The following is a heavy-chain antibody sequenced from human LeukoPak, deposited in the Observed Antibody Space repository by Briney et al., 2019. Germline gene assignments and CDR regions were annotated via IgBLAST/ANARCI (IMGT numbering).Heavy chain of an antibody. CDR2: IKQDGSEK. D-gene: IGHD6-13*01. CDR1: GFTFSRYW. CDR3: ARSAGGSSWYEGYYFDY. Sequence: PGGSLRLSCAASGFTFSRYWMSWVRQAPGKGLEWVANIKQDGSEKYYVDSVKGRFTISRDNAKNSLYLQMNSLRAEDTAVYYCARSAGGSSWYEGYYFDYWGQGTLVTVSS. V-gene: IGHV3-7*01. J-gene: IGHJ4*02.